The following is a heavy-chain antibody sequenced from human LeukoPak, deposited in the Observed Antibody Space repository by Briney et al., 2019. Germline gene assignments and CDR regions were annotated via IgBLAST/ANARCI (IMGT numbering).Heavy chain of an antibody. J-gene: IGHJ6*02. CDR1: GYTFTGYY. Sequence: GASVKVSCKASGYTFTGYYMHWVRQAPGQGLEWMGWINPNSGGANYAQKFQGRVTMTRDTSISTAYMELSRLRSDDTAVYYCARRPKRFPCMDVWGQGTTVTVSS. V-gene: IGHV1-2*02. CDR3: ARRPKRFPCMDV. D-gene: IGHD3-3*01. CDR2: INPNSGGA.